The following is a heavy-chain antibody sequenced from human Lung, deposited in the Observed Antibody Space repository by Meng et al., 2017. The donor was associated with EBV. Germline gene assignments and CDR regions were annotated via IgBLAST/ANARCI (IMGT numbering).Heavy chain of an antibody. CDR1: GYNFTRYP. CDR3: GTLKYTSGFYGPAY. V-gene: IGHV7-4-1*04. J-gene: IGHJ4*02. CDR2: ISTNTGNP. Sequence: QVELVQSGSELKKPGASVKVSCKASGYNFTRYPMNWVRQAPGQGLEWMGWISTNTGNPTYAQGFTGRFVFSVDTSVSMAYLQISSLKAEDTAVYYCGTLKYTSGFYGPAYWGQGALVTVSS. D-gene: IGHD6-19*01.